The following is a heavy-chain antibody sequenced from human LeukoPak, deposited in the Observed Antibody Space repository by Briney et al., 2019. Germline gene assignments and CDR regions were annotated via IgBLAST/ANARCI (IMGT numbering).Heavy chain of an antibody. CDR2: INHSGST. Sequence: KPSETLSLTCAVYGGSFSGYYWSWIRQPPGRRLEWIGEINHSGSTNYNPSLKSRVTISVDTSKNQFSLKLSSVTAADTAVYYCARSDGYNLDAFDIWGQGTMVTVSS. CDR3: ARSDGYNLDAFDI. J-gene: IGHJ3*02. D-gene: IGHD5-24*01. CDR1: GGSFSGYY. V-gene: IGHV4-34*01.